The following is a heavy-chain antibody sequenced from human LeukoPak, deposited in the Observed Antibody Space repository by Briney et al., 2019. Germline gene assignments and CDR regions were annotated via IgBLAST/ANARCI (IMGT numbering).Heavy chain of an antibody. CDR2: IKQDGSEK. V-gene: IGHV3-7*05. CDR1: GFTFSNYW. CDR3: ARASDPCLQLT. D-gene: IGHD1-1*01. Sequence: GGSLTVSCAASGFTFSNYWMLWVRQAPGKGLEWVGNIKQDGSEKRYADSVRGRFSISRDNAQTSLYLQMNSLRAEDTAVYYCARASDPCLQLTWGQGALVSVSS. J-gene: IGHJ5*02.